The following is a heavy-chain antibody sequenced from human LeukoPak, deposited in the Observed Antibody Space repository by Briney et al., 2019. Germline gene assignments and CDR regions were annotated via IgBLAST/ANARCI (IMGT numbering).Heavy chain of an antibody. CDR3: ARGSGWYLNWFDP. CDR2: TYYRSKWYN. D-gene: IGHD6-19*01. J-gene: IGHJ5*02. CDR1: GDSVSSKSAA. Sequence: SQTLSLTCAISGDSVSSKSAAWNSIRQSPSRGLEWLGRTYYRSKWYNDYAVSVKSRITINPDTSKNQFSLQLNSVTPEDTAVYYCARGSGWYLNWFDPWGQGTLVTVSS. V-gene: IGHV6-1*01.